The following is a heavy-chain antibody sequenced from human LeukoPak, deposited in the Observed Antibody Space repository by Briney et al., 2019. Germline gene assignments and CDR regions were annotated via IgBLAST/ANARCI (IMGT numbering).Heavy chain of an antibody. D-gene: IGHD6-19*01. CDR2: NIPIFGTA. CDR3: ARDSSETGWYY. CDR1: GGTFNSYA. V-gene: IGHV1-69*13. J-gene: IGHJ4*02. Sequence: ASVKVSCKASGGTFNSYAISWVRQAPGQVLEWMGGNIPIFGTANYALKFQGRVTITADESTSTAYMELSSLRSEDTAVYYCARDSSETGWYYWGQGTLVNVSS.